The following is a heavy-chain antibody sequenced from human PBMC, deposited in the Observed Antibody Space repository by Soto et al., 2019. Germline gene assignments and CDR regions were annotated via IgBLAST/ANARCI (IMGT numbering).Heavy chain of an antibody. V-gene: IGHV3-21*01. Sequence: QRLYCAASGFTFSSYSMNWVRQAPGQGLEWVSSISSSSSYIYYADSVKGRFTISRDNAKNSLYQQMNSLRAEYTAVYYCARDSGDYDYYYYGMEDWGQGTTVTVSS. CDR2: ISSSSSYI. J-gene: IGHJ6*01. D-gene: IGHD4-17*01. CDR3: ARDSGDYDYYYYGMED. CDR1: GFTFSSYS.